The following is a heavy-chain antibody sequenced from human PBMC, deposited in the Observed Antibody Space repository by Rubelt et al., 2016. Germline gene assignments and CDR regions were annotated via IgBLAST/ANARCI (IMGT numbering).Heavy chain of an antibody. CDR1: GGSISSSSYY. J-gene: IGHJ4*02. CDR3: ARGPMTSYVGPPLY. D-gene: IGHD1-26*01. Sequence: QLQLQESGPGLVKPSETLSLTCTVSGGSISSSSYYWGWIRQPPGKGLEWIGEINHSGSTNYNPSLKSRVTISVGTSKNQFSLKLSSVTAADTAVYYCARGPMTSYVGPPLYWGQGTLVTVSS. V-gene: IGHV4-39*07. CDR2: INHSGST.